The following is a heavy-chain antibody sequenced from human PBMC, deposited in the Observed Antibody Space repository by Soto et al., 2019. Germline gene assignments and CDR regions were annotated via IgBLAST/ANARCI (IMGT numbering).Heavy chain of an antibody. V-gene: IGHV4-39*01. CDR1: GGSISSRSYY. CDR2: IYYSGST. D-gene: IGHD2-8*01. J-gene: IGHJ6*03. CDR3: YGVPNADMDV. Sequence: SETLSLTCTVSGGSISSRSYYWGWIRQPPGKGLQWIGSIYYSGSTYYNPSLKSRVTISVDTSKNQFSLKLSSVTAADTAVYCCYGVPNADMDVWGEGTTGTV.